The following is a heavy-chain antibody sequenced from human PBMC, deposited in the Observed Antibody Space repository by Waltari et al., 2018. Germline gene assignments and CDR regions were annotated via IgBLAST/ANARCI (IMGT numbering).Heavy chain of an antibody. J-gene: IGHJ3*02. CDR3: ARHETRQWLADI. CDR1: GYSISSGYY. Sequence: QVQLQESGPGLVKPSETLSLTCAVSGYSISSGYYWGWIRQPPGKGLEWIGSIYHSGSTYYNPSLKSRVTISVDTSKNQFSLKLSSVTAADTAVYYCARHETRQWLADIWGQGTMVTVSS. D-gene: IGHD6-19*01. CDR2: IYHSGST. V-gene: IGHV4-38-2*01.